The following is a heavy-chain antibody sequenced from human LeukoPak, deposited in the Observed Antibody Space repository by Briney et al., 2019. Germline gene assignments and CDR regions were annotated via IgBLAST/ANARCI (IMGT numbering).Heavy chain of an antibody. CDR1: GFTFSSYW. D-gene: IGHD5/OR15-5a*01. CDR3: AGDPGSSAFDS. V-gene: IGHV3-7*01. CDR2: INRDGSVR. J-gene: IGHJ4*02. Sequence: GGSLRLSCAASGFTFSSYWMSWVRQTPEKGLEFVANINRDGSVRNYVDSVKGRFTISRDNAENSMHLQMNSLRADDTAVYYCAGDPGSSAFDSWGQGTLVTVSS.